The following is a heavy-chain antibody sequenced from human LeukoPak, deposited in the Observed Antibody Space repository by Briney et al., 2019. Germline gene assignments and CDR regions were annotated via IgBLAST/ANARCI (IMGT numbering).Heavy chain of an antibody. CDR2: INPSGGST. Sequence: ASVKASCKASGYTFTSYYMHWVRQAPGQGLEWMGIINPSGGSTSYAQKFQGRVTMTRDTSTSTVYMELSSLRSEDTAVYYCARSSTFGGVIVIPYYYYYYGMDVWGKGTTVTVSS. D-gene: IGHD3-16*02. CDR3: ARSSTFGGVIVIPYYYYYYGMDV. CDR1: GYTFTSYY. J-gene: IGHJ6*04. V-gene: IGHV1-46*01.